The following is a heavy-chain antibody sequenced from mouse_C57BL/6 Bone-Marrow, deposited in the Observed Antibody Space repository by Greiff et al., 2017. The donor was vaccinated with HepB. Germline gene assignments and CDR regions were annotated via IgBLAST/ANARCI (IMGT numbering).Heavy chain of an antibody. J-gene: IGHJ1*03. CDR1: GYTFTSYW. Sequence: EVQLQQSGTVLARPGASVKMSCKTSGYTFTSYWMHWVKQRPGQGLEWIGAIYPGNSDTSYNQKFKGKAKLTAATSASTAYMELSSLTNEDSAVYYCTRYYGSPPRWYFDVWGTGTTVTVSS. CDR3: TRYYGSPPRWYFDV. CDR2: IYPGNSDT. V-gene: IGHV1-5*01. D-gene: IGHD1-1*01.